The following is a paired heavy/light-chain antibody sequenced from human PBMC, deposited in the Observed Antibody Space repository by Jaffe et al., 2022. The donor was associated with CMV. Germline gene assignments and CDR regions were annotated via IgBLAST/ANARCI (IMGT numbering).Light chain of an antibody. CDR2: DAS. CDR1: QDISNY. J-gene: IGKJ4*01. V-gene: IGKV1-33*01. CDR3: QQYDNPLLT. Sequence: DIQMTQSPSSLSASVGDRVTITCQASQDISNYLNWYQQKPGKAPKLLIYDASNLETGVPSRFSGSGSGTDFTFTISSLQPEDIATYYCQQYDNPLLTFGGGTKVEIK.
Heavy chain of an antibody. V-gene: IGHV1-69*01. CDR1: GGTFSSYA. CDR2: IIPIFGTA. Sequence: QVQLVQSGAEVKKPGSSVKVSCKASGGTFSSYAISWVRQAPGQGLEWMGGIIPIFGTANYAQKFQGRVTITADESTSTAYMELSSLRSEDTAVYYCARDRTRIKEGPTISNYYYGMDVWGQGTTVTVSS. CDR3: ARDRTRIKEGPTISNYYYGMDV. D-gene: IGHD3-3*01. J-gene: IGHJ6*02.